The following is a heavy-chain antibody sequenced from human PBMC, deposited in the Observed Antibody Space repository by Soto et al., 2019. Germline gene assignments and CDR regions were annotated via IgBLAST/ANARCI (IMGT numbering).Heavy chain of an antibody. CDR2: IYYSGST. Sequence: SETLSLTCTVSGGSVSSGDYYWSWIRQPPGKGLEWIGYIYYSGSTNYNPSLKSRVSISLDTSKNQFSLRLTSVTAADTAVYYCARVPVDTYMINWFDPWGQGTLVTVSS. CDR3: ARVPVDTYMINWFDP. V-gene: IGHV4-61*08. J-gene: IGHJ5*02. CDR1: GGSVSSGDYY. D-gene: IGHD5-18*01.